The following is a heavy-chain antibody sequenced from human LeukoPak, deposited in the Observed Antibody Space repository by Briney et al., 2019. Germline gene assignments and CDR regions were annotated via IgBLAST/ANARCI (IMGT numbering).Heavy chain of an antibody. CDR3: TTVGTTSPIAEEYFDY. CDR1: GFTFDNAW. D-gene: IGHD1-26*01. J-gene: IGHJ4*02. V-gene: IGHV3-15*01. Sequence: PGGSLRLSCGASGFTFDNAWMNWVRQAPGKGLDWVGRVKSKTDGGTTDYAAPVKGGFTISRDDSENTLFLQLNSLKTEDTALYYCTTVGTTSPIAEEYFDYWGQGTLVTASS. CDR2: VKSKTDGGTT.